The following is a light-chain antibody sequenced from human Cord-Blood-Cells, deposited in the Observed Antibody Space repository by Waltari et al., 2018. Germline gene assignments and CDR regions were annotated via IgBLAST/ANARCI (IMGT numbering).Light chain of an antibody. CDR2: DAS. V-gene: IGKV3-11*01. CDR3: QQRSNWPPMYT. Sequence: TVLTQSPAPLSLSPGERPTPSCRASQCVSSYLAWYQQKPGQAPRLLIYDASNRATGIPARFSVSGSGTDFTLTISSLEPEDCAAYYCQQRSNWPPMYTFGQGTKLEIK. J-gene: IGKJ2*01. CDR1: QCVSSY.